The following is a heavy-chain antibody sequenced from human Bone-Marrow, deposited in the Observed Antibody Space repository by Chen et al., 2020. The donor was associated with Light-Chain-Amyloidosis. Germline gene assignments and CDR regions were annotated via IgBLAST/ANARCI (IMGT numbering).Heavy chain of an antibody. CDR1: GYTFPSYW. Sequence: VKKPGESLKISCKGSGYTFPSYWIGWVRQMPGKGLEWMGVIYPDDSDARYSPSFAGQVTISADKSITTAYLQWRSLKASDTAMYYCARRRDGYNFDYWGQGTLVTVSS. V-gene: IGHV5-51*01. D-gene: IGHD5-12*01. CDR3: ARRRDGYNFDY. J-gene: IGHJ4*02. CDR2: IYPDDSDA.